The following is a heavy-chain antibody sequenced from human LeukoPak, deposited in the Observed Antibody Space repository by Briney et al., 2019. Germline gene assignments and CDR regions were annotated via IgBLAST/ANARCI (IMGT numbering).Heavy chain of an antibody. V-gene: IGHV4-59*01. J-gene: IGHJ6*02. D-gene: IGHD6-13*01. Sequence: SETLSLTCTVSGGSISSYYWSWIRQPPGKGLEWSGDIHYSGSTNYNPSLKSRVTISVDTSKNQFSLKLSSVTAADTAVYYCARTTPGSYSSSWYDYYYYYGMDVWGQGTTVTVSS. CDR1: GGSISSYY. CDR3: ARTTPGSYSSSWYDYYYYYGMDV. CDR2: IHYSGST.